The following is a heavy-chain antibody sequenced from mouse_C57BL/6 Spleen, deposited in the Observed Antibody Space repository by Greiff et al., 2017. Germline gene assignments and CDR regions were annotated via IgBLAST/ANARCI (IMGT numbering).Heavy chain of an antibody. J-gene: IGHJ3*01. CDR3: ASVYGSRGFAY. D-gene: IGHD1-1*01. V-gene: IGHV1-9*01. CDR2: ILPGSGST. CDR1: GYTFTGYW. Sequence: QVQLQQSGAELMKPGASVKLSCKATGYTFTGYWIEWVKQRPGHGLEWIGEILPGSGSTNYNEKFKGKATFTADTSSNTAYTQLSSLTTEDSAIYYCASVYGSRGFAYWGQGTLVTVSA.